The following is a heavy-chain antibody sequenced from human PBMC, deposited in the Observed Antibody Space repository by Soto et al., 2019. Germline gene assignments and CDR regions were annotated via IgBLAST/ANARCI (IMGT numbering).Heavy chain of an antibody. J-gene: IGHJ5*02. CDR2: ISGSGGST. Sequence: GSLRLSCAASGFTFSSYAMSWVRQAPGKGLEWVSAISGSGGSTYYADSVKGRFTISRDNSKNTLYLQMNSLRAEDKAVYVCAKVGLVDTAMEKYNWFDPWGQGTLVTVSS. CDR1: GFTFSSYA. V-gene: IGHV3-23*01. D-gene: IGHD5-18*01. CDR3: AKVGLVDTAMEKYNWFDP.